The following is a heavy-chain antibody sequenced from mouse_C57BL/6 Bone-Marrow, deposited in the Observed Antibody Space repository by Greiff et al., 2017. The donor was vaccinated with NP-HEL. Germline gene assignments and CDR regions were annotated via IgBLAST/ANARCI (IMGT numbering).Heavy chain of an antibody. V-gene: IGHV1-54*01. CDR3: ARSRITTVVAPFDY. Sequence: VKVVESGAELVRPGTSVKVSCKASGYAFTNYLIEWVKQRPGQGLEWIGVINPGSGGTNYNEKFKGKATLTADKSSSTAYMQLSSLTSEDSAVYFCARSRITTVVAPFDYWGQGTTLTVSS. D-gene: IGHD1-1*01. CDR1: GYAFTNYL. CDR2: INPGSGGT. J-gene: IGHJ2*01.